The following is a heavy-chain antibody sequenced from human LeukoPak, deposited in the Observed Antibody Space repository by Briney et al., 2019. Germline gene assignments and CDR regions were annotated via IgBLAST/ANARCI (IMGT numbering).Heavy chain of an antibody. V-gene: IGHV4-61*02. CDR2: IYTSGCT. CDR3: ARRGFGIFDY. CDR1: GGSISSGSYY. D-gene: IGHD1-14*01. J-gene: IGHJ4*02. Sequence: SETLSLTCTVSGGSISSGSYYWSWIRQPAGKGLEWIGRIYTSGCTNYNPSLKSRVTISVDTSKNQLSLKLSSVTAADTAVYYCARRGFGIFDYWGQGTLVTVSS.